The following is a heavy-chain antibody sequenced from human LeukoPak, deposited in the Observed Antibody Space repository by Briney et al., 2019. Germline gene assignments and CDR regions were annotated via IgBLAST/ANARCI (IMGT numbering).Heavy chain of an antibody. V-gene: IGHV4-30-2*01. D-gene: IGHD4-17*01. CDR3: ARKRDSYGDYGVY. CDR1: GGSISSGGYY. Sequence: SQTLSLTCTVSGGSISSGGYYWSWIRQPPGKGLEWIGYIYHSGSTYYNPSLKSRVTISVDRSKNQFSLKLSSVTAADTAVYYCARKRDSYGDYGVYWGQGTLVTVSS. J-gene: IGHJ4*02. CDR2: IYHSGST.